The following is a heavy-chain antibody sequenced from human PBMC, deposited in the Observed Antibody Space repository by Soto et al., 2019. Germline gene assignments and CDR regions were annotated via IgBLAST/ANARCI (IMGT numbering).Heavy chain of an antibody. CDR3: ARGGGIVVVTAPYAQ. V-gene: IGHV1-46*03. D-gene: IGHD2-21*02. CDR1: GYTFSSYY. Sequence: ASVKVSCKASGYTFSSYYMNWVRQAPGQGLEWLGIINPSGGYTTYAQRFLGRVTMTSDTSTSTVHMELGSLTSEDTAVYYCARGGGIVVVTAPYAQGGPGTLVTVP. J-gene: IGHJ4*02. CDR2: INPSGGYT.